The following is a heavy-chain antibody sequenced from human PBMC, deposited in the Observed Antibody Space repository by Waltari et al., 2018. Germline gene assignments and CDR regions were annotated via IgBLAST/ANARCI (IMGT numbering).Heavy chain of an antibody. CDR1: GGSFSGYY. V-gene: IGHV4-34*01. Sequence: QVQLQQWGAGLLKPSETLSLTCAVYGGSFSGYYWSWIRQPPGKGMEWIGETNHSGSTNYNPSLKIRVTISVDTSKNQFSLKLSSVTAADTAVYYCARGPVGATRRYFDLWGRGTLVTVSS. J-gene: IGHJ2*01. CDR3: ARGPVGATRRYFDL. CDR2: TNHSGST. D-gene: IGHD1-26*01.